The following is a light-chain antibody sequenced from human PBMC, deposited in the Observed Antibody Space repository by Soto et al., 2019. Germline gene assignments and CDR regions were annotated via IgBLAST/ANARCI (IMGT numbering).Light chain of an antibody. CDR3: QQYESLPLT. CDR2: RAS. J-gene: IGKJ5*01. Sequence: EILLTQSPVSLSVSAGERATLSCRASQSVGGNLAWYQQKPGQAPRLLIYRASTRASVIPARFSGTGSGTEFTLTISSLPPEDFETYYCQQYESLPLTFGQGTRLENK. CDR1: QSVGGN. V-gene: IGKV3-15*01.